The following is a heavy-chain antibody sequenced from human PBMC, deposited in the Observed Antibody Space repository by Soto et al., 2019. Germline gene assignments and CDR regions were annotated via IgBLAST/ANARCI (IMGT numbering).Heavy chain of an antibody. Sequence: QVQLVQSGAEVKKPGASVKVYCKASGYTFTDYYMHWVRQAPGQGLEWLGWLNPISGATNHAEKFRGRVTLTRDTSPSTVYMELSRLRSDDTAVYFCPRRGSVVLVSGSNLPPDYYFGMDVWGPGTTVTVSS. CDR1: GYTFTDYY. CDR3: PRRGSVVLVSGSNLPPDYYFGMDV. D-gene: IGHD2-2*01. V-gene: IGHV1-2*02. CDR2: LNPISGAT. J-gene: IGHJ6*02.